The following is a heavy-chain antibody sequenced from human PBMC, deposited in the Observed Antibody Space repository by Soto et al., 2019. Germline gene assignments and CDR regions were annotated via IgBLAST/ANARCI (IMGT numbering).Heavy chain of an antibody. Sequence: ASVKVSCKTSGYSFTDYKLHWVRQAPGQGLEWMGWVDPNGGGSISAQKFQGSVTMTWDTSITTAYLDLTRLTTNDTATYFCATWVEYGDFEGFDFWGQGTLVTVSS. D-gene: IGHD4-17*01. CDR3: ATWVEYGDFEGFDF. CDR1: GYSFTDYK. J-gene: IGHJ4*02. CDR2: VDPNGGGS. V-gene: IGHV1-2*04.